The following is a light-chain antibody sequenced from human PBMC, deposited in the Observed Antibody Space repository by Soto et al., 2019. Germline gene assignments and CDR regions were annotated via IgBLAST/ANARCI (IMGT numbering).Light chain of an antibody. V-gene: IGKV1-39*01. CDR1: QSISSY. J-gene: IGKJ2*01. CDR2: FAS. Sequence: DIQMTQSPSSLSASVGDRVTLTCRASQSISSYLNWYQLKPGRPPKLLIYFASSLQAGVPSRFSGAGSETDLTLTITDLQPEDFTSYFCLQTDSVPYTFGLGT. CDR3: LQTDSVPYT.